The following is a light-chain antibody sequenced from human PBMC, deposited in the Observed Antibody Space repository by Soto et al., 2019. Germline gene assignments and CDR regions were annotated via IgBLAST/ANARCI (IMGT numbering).Light chain of an antibody. V-gene: IGLV1-44*01. Sequence: QSVLTQPPSVSAAPGQKVTISCSGSSSNIGGNSVSWYQQLPGTAPKLLIYSNTQRPSGVPDRFSGSKSGTSASLAISGLQSEDEADYYCAAWDDSLNGFYVFGTGTKGTVL. CDR1: SSNIGGNS. CDR3: AAWDDSLNGFYV. J-gene: IGLJ1*01. CDR2: SNT.